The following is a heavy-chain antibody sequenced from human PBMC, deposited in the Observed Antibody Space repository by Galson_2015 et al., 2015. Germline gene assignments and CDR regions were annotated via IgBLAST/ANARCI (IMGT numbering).Heavy chain of an antibody. V-gene: IGHV3-23*01. Sequence: SLRLSCAASGFTFNNYAMNWVRQAPGKGLEWVSTISSSAVGTYFADSVKGRFTISRDNSKNTLYLQMSSLRAEDTAVYHCAKGESSGAGYGFASWGQGTLVTVSS. CDR1: GFTFNNYA. J-gene: IGHJ4*02. CDR3: AKGESSGAGYGFAS. CDR2: ISSSAVGT. D-gene: IGHD6-13*01.